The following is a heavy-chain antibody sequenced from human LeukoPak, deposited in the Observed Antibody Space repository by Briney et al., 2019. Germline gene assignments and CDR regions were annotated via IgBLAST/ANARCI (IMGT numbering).Heavy chain of an antibody. J-gene: IGHJ5*02. Sequence: GASVKVSCKASGYTFTSYAMNWVRQAPGQGLEWMGWINTNTGNPTYAQGFTGRFVFSLDTSVTTAYLQISSLKAEDTAVYYCVRDVGNCDSRGYYLGWFDPWGQGTLVTVFS. CDR2: INTNTGNP. D-gene: IGHD3-22*01. CDR1: GYTFTSYA. CDR3: VRDVGNCDSRGYYLGWFDP. V-gene: IGHV7-4-1*02.